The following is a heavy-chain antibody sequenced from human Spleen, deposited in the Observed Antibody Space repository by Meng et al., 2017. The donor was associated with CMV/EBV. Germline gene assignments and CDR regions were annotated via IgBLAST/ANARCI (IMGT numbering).Heavy chain of an antibody. Sequence: PGYYMPWVRQAPVRGLEWMGWINPSSCGTSYAQKFQGRVTMTRDTSISTVYMELSRLRSDDTAVYYCARGLSYYEILTGYYNWFDPWGQGTLVTVSS. CDR1: PGYY. CDR3: ARGLSYYEILTGYYNWFDP. V-gene: IGHV1-2*02. D-gene: IGHD3-9*01. J-gene: IGHJ5*02. CDR2: INPSSCGT.